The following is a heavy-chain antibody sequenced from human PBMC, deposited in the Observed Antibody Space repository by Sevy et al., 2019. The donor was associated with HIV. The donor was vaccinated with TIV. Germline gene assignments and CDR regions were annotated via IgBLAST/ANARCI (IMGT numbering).Heavy chain of an antibody. D-gene: IGHD3-16*01. CDR2: IYYSGST. V-gene: IGHV4-59*01. CDR3: ARVGSRCYFDY. J-gene: IGHJ4*02. CDR1: GGSISSYY. Sequence: SETLSLTCTVSGGSISSYYWSWIRQPPGKGLEWIGYIYYSGSTNYNPSLKSRVTISVDTSKNQFSLKLSSVTAADTAVYYCARVGSRCYFDYWGQGTLVTVSS.